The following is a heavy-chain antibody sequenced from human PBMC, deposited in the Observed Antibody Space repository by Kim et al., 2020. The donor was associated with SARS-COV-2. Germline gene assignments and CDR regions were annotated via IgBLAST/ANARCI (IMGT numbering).Heavy chain of an antibody. CDR1: GGSFSGYY. Sequence: SETLSLTCAVYGGSFSGYYWSWIRQPPGKGLEWIGEINHSGSINYNPSLKSRVTISVDTSKNQFSLKLSSVTAADTAVYYCARGLRWLQFPRFDYWGQGTLVTVSS. V-gene: IGHV4-34*01. D-gene: IGHD5-12*01. CDR3: ARGLRWLQFPRFDY. J-gene: IGHJ4*02. CDR2: INHSGSI.